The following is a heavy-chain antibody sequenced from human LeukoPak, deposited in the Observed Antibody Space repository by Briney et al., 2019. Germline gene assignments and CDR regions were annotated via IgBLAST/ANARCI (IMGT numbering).Heavy chain of an antibody. CDR2: INHSGST. V-gene: IGHV4-34*01. D-gene: IGHD3-22*01. Sequence: PSETLSLTCAVDGGSFSGYYWSWIRQPPGKGLDWIGEINHSGSTNYNPSLKSRVTISVDTSKNQFSLKLSSVTAADTAVYYCARGFRYYYDSSGYPNWGQGTLVTVSS. CDR1: GGSFSGYY. J-gene: IGHJ4*02. CDR3: ARGFRYYYDSSGYPN.